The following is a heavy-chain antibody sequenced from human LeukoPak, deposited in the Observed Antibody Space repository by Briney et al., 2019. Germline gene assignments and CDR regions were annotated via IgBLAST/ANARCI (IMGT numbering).Heavy chain of an antibody. J-gene: IGHJ4*02. D-gene: IGHD3-9*01. CDR2: IYTSGGT. CDR3: RSEYLTGYDY. CDR1: GGSMTNYY. Sequence: SETLSLTCTVSGGSMTNYYWSWIRQPAGKGLEWIGRIYTSGGTNYNATLSSRVAISLDTSRNQFSLKLRSVTAEDTAVYYCRSEYLTGYDYWGQGTLVTVSS. V-gene: IGHV4-4*07.